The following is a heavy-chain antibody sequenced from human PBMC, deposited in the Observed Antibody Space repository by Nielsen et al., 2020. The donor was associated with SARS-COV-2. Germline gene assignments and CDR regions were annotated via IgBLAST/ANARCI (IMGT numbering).Heavy chain of an antibody. Sequence: SETLSLTCTVSGGSVSSGSYYWSWIRQPPGKGLEWIGYIYYSGSTNYNPSLKSRVTISVDTSKNQFSLKLSSVTAADTAVYYCARDGGLWFGESPHVWGKGTTVTVSS. D-gene: IGHD3-10*01. CDR2: IYYSGST. CDR1: GGSVSSGSYY. J-gene: IGHJ6*04. CDR3: ARDGGLWFGESPHV. V-gene: IGHV4-61*01.